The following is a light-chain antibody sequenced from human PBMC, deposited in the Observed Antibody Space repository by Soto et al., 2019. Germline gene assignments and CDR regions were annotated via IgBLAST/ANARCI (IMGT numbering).Light chain of an antibody. V-gene: IGLV2-14*01. CDR3: SSYTSSSLVV. Sequence: QSALTQPASVSGSPGQSITISCTGTSSDVGGYNYVSWYQQHPGKAPKLMIYDVSNRPSGVSNRFSGYKSGNTASLTMSGLQAEHEADYYCSSYTSSSLVVFGGGTKVTVL. CDR2: DVS. CDR1: SSDVGGYNY. J-gene: IGLJ2*01.